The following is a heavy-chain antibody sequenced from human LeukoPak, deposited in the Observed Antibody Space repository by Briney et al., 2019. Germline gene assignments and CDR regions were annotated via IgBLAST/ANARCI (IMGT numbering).Heavy chain of an antibody. Sequence: PSETLPLTCSVSGGSITDSYWSWIRQSPGKGLEWIGYILNTGSTNYNASLRSRVTISLDTSNNQFSLKLSSVTATDTAVYYCARLTASCWRLDPWGQGTLVCVSS. CDR3: ARLTASCWRLDP. J-gene: IGHJ5*02. CDR2: ILNTGST. V-gene: IGHV4-59*08. D-gene: IGHD2-15*01. CDR1: GGSITDSY.